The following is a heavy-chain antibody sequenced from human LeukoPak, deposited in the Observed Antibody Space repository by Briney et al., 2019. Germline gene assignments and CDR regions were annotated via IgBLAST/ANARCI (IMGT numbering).Heavy chain of an antibody. V-gene: IGHV4-38-2*02. CDR3: ARVARGGYYYDSTGFGAHDY. CDR2: IYHSGST. J-gene: IGHJ4*02. CDR1: GYSISSGYY. Sequence: SETLSLTCTVSGYSISSGYYCGWIRQPPGTGLEWNGSIYHSGSTYYNPSLKSRVTISVDTSKNQFSLKLSSVTAADTAVYYCARVARGGYYYDSTGFGAHDYWGQGTLVTVSS. D-gene: IGHD3-22*01.